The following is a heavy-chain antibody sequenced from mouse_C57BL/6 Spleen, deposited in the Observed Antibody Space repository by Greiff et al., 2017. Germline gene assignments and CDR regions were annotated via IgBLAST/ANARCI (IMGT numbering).Heavy chain of an antibody. CDR3: TRGGYYDPAMDY. J-gene: IGHJ4*01. D-gene: IGHD2-4*01. Sequence: QVQLKESGAELVRPGASVTLSCKASGYTFTDYEMHWVKQTPVHGLEWIGAIDPETGGTAYNQKFKGKAILTADKSSSTAYMELRSLTSEDSAVYYCTRGGYYDPAMDYWGQGTSVTVSS. V-gene: IGHV1-15*01. CDR1: GYTFTDYE. CDR2: IDPETGGT.